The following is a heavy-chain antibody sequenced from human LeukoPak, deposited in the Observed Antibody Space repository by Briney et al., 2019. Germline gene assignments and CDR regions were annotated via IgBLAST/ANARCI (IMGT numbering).Heavy chain of an antibody. D-gene: IGHD3-22*01. J-gene: IGHJ4*02. CDR1: GGTFGSYA. CDR3: ARGGDSSGYYYEGDYFDY. Sequence: SVKVSCKASGGTFGSYAISWVRQAPGQGLEWMGGIIPIFGTANYAQKFQGRVTITTDESTSTAYMELSSLRSEDTAVYYCARGGDSSGYYYEGDYFDYWGQGTLVTVSS. CDR2: IIPIFGTA. V-gene: IGHV1-69*05.